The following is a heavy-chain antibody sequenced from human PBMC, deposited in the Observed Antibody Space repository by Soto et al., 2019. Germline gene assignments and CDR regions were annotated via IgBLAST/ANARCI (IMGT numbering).Heavy chain of an antibody. D-gene: IGHD2-15*01. CDR3: AKLPYCSGGSCPNYYGMDV. CDR1: GGSFSGYY. Sequence: SETLSLTCAVYGGSFSGYYWSWIRQPPVNGLEWIGEINHSGSTNYNPSLKSRVTISVDTSKNQFSLKLSSVTAADTAVYYCAKLPYCSGGSCPNYYGMDVWGQGTTVTVSS. CDR2: INHSGST. J-gene: IGHJ6*02. V-gene: IGHV4-34*01.